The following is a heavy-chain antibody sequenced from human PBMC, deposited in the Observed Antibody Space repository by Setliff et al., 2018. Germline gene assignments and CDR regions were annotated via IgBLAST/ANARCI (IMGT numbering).Heavy chain of an antibody. D-gene: IGHD3-3*01. CDR2: IYYSGST. V-gene: IGHV4-39*01. J-gene: IGHJ4*02. CDR3: ARGYYNFLSGYYTPYYFDY. Sequence: SETLSLTCRVSGGSISSGNYYWGLIRQPPGKGLEWVATIYYSGSTYYNPSLKSRVTISIDTSKNQFSLNLNSVTAADTAVYFCARGYYNFLSGYYTPYYFDYWGQGTLVTVS. CDR1: GGSISSGNYY.